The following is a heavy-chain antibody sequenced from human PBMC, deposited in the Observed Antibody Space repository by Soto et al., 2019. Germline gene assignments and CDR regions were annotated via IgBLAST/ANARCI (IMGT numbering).Heavy chain of an antibody. J-gene: IGHJ6*02. CDR3: VRERGLSSFYGMDV. V-gene: IGHV3-53*01. Sequence: GGSLRLSCAASGFTVSSNYMSWVRQAPGKGLEWVSVIYSGGSTYYADSVKGRFTISRDNARNSLYLQMNSLRAEDTAVYYCVRERGLSSFYGMDVWGQGTTVTVSS. D-gene: IGHD3-10*01. CDR1: GFTVSSNY. CDR2: IYSGGST.